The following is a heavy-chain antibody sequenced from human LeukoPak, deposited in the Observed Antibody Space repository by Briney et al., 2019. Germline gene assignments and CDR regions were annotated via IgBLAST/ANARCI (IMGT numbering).Heavy chain of an antibody. Sequence: SETLSLTCAVYGESFNRYYWSWIRQSPGKGLEWIAEVDHRGDTNYNPSVKGRVIISIDTSKNQFSLKVKSVTATDTAVYYCARGPTISGTGYFDYWGQGTLVTVSS. CDR1: GESFNRYY. J-gene: IGHJ4*03. CDR2: VDHRGDT. CDR3: ARGPTISGTGYFDY. D-gene: IGHD1-7*01. V-gene: IGHV4-34*01.